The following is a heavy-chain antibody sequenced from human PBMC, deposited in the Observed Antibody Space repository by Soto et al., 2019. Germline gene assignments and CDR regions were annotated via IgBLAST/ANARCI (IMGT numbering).Heavy chain of an antibody. Sequence: ASVKVSCKASGYTFTGYYMHWVRQAPGQGLEWMGWINPNSGGTSYAQKFQGRVTMTRDTSISTAYMELSRLRSDDTAVYYCARVNLLAARSVGYWGQGTLVTVSS. CDR1: GYTFTGYY. CDR3: ARVNLLAARSVGY. CDR2: INPNSGGT. V-gene: IGHV1-2*02. J-gene: IGHJ4*02. D-gene: IGHD6-6*01.